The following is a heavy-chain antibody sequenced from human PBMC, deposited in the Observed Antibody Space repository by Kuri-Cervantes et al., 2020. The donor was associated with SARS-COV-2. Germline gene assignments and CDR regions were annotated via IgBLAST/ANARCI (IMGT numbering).Heavy chain of an antibody. CDR2: ISSSGSTI. V-gene: IGHV3-11*04. D-gene: IGHD2-2*01. Sequence: LSLTCAASGFTFSDYYMSWIRQAPGKGLEWVSYISSSGSTIYYADSVKGRFTISRDNAKNSLYLQMNSLRDEDTAVYYCARGYCSSTSCPPYYYYGMDVWGQGTTVTVSS. J-gene: IGHJ6*02. CDR3: ARGYCSSTSCPPYYYYGMDV. CDR1: GFTFSDYY.